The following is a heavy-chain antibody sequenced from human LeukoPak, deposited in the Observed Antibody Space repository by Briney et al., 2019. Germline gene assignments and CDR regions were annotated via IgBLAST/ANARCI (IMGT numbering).Heavy chain of an antibody. Sequence: SETLSLTCAVYGGSFSGYYWSWIRQPPGKGLEWIGEINHSGSTNYNPSLKSRVTISVDTSENQFSLKLSSVTAADTAVYYCARREEYYMDVWGKGTTVTISS. CDR3: ARREEYYMDV. V-gene: IGHV4-34*01. J-gene: IGHJ6*03. CDR1: GGSFSGYY. CDR2: INHSGST.